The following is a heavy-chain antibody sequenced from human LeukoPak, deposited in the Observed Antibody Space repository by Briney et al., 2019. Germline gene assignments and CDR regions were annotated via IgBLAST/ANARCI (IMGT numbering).Heavy chain of an antibody. CDR1: GFTFSSYW. Sequence: GGSLRLSCAASGFTFSSYWMHWVRQAPGKGLVWVSRVQSDGSSTSYADSVEGRFTISRDNAKNTLYLQMNSLRADDTAVYYCARSGPGGNWFDSWGQGTLVTVSS. V-gene: IGHV3-74*01. CDR2: VQSDGSST. CDR3: ARSGPGGNWFDS. J-gene: IGHJ5*01. D-gene: IGHD3-10*01.